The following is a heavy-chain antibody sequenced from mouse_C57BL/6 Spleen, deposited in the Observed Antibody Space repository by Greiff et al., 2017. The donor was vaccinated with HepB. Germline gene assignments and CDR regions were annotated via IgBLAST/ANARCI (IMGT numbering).Heavy chain of an antibody. CDR1: GYTFTSYW. D-gene: IGHD1-1*01. CDR3: ARPYYYGSSYVYSWFAY. Sequence: QVQLQQPGTELVKPGASVKLSCKASGYTFTSYWMHWVKQRPGQGLEWIGNINPSNGGTNYNEKFKSKATLTVDKSSSTAYMQLSSLTSEDSAVHYCARPYYYGSSYVYSWFAYWGQGTLVTVSA. J-gene: IGHJ3*01. V-gene: IGHV1-53*01. CDR2: INPSNGGT.